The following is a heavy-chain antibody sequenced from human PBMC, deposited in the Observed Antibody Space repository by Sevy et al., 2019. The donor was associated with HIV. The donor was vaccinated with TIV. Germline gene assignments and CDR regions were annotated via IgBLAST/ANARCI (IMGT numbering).Heavy chain of an antibody. CDR2: INHSGST. V-gene: IGHV4-34*01. Sequence: SETLSLTCAVYSGSFSGYYWSWIRQPPGKGLEWIGEINHSGSTNYNPSLKSRVTISVDTSKNQFSLKLSSVTAADTAVYYCARGRGYGGSYSRTRFDYWGQGTLVTVSS. J-gene: IGHJ4*02. CDR3: ARGRGYGGSYSRTRFDY. D-gene: IGHD1-26*01. CDR1: SGSFSGYY.